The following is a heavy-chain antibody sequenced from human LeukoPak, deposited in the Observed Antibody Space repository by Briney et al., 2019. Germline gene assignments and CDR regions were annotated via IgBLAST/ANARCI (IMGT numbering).Heavy chain of an antibody. D-gene: IGHD1-1*01. CDR3: ARVGDWNDLVY. V-gene: IGHV4-59*01. CDR1: GGSISPYY. CDR2: ILYSGTTT. Sequence: PSETLSLTCTVSGGSISPYYWSWIRQTPGKGLEWIGYILYSGTTTNYNPSLKSPVTISVDTSKNQFSLKLSSVTAADTAVYYCARVGDWNDLVYWGQGTLVTVSS. J-gene: IGHJ4*02.